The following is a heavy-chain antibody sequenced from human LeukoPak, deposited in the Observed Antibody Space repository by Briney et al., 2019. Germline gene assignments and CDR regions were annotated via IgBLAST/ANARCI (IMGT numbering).Heavy chain of an antibody. CDR2: ISYDATNK. D-gene: IGHD3-10*01. Sequence: GGSLRLSCAASGFTFYSHGMYWVRQAPGKGLDWMAMISYDATNKYYADSVKGRFTISRDNSKSTLYLQMNSLRAEDTAVYYCARGQLYYGTGSYLIDLWGQGTLVTVSS. J-gene: IGHJ5*02. V-gene: IGHV3-30*03. CDR1: GFTFYSHG. CDR3: ARGQLYYGTGSYLIDL.